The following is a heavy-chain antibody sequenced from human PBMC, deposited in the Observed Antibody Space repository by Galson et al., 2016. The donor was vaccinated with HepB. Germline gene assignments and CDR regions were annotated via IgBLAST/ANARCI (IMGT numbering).Heavy chain of an antibody. D-gene: IGHD4-23*01. V-gene: IGHV3-74*01. CDR3: VNDHYAGGSFDS. J-gene: IGHJ4*02. Sequence: SLRLSCAASGLTFSRFWMYWVRQVPGKGLVWVADINRDGSNTDYADSVKGRFTISRDNADNTLYLQIDSLGTEDTAVYYCVNDHYAGGSFDSWGQGTLVTVSS. CDR2: INRDGSNT. CDR1: GLTFSRFW.